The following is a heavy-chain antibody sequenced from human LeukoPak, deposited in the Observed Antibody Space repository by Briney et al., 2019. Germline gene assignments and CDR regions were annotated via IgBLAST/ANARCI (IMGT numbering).Heavy chain of an antibody. Sequence: ASVKLSCKASGATVSSYAISWVRQAPGQGLEWMGRIIPIFGIANYAQKFQGRVTITADKSTSTAYMELSSLRSEDTAVYYCARDRIVVVPAAIGAAINWFDPWGQGTLVTVSS. J-gene: IGHJ5*02. CDR1: GATVSSYA. V-gene: IGHV1-69*04. D-gene: IGHD2-2*01. CDR2: IIPIFGIA. CDR3: ARDRIVVVPAAIGAAINWFDP.